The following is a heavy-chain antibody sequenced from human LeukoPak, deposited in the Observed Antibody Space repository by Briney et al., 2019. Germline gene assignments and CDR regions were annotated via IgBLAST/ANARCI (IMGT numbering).Heavy chain of an antibody. CDR1: GYTFTSYG. CDR3: GMDYDRSSNILYY. CDR2: ISAYNGNT. Sequence: ASVRFSCKASGYTFTSYGIRWVRQAPGQGLAWMGWISAYNGNTNYAQKLQGRVTMTTDTSTSTAYMELRSLRSDDTALYYCGMDYDRSSNILYYWGQGTLVTVSS. J-gene: IGHJ4*02. D-gene: IGHD3-22*01. V-gene: IGHV1-18*01.